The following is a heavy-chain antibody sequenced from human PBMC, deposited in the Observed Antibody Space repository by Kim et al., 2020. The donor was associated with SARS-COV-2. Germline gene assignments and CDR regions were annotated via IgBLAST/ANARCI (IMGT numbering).Heavy chain of an antibody. D-gene: IGHD6-25*01. J-gene: IGHJ4*02. Sequence: LKSRVSITVDTSKNQFSLKLSSVTAADTAVYYCARCRAPKIPASNQIDYWGQGTLVTVSS. V-gene: IGHV4-31*02. CDR3: ARCRAPKIPASNQIDY.